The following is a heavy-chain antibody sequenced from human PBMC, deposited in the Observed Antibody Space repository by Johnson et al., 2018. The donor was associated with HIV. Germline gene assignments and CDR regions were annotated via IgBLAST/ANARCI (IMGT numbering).Heavy chain of an antibody. CDR2: IWYDGSNK. V-gene: IGHV3-33*08. J-gene: IGHJ3*02. CDR3: ARVSNHAFDI. Sequence: QMLLVESGGGLVKPGGSLRLSCAASGFTFSDYYMSWIRQAPGKGLEWVAVIWYDGSNKYYADSVKGRFTISRDNSKNTLYLQMNSLRAEDTAVYYCARVSNHAFDIWGQGTMVTVSS. CDR1: GFTFSDYY.